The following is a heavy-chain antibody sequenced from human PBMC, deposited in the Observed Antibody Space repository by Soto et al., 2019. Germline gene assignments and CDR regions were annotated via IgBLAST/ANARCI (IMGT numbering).Heavy chain of an antibody. CDR1: GYSFTAYY. D-gene: IGHD3-10*01. Sequence: QVQLVQSGADVKKPGASVKVSCKTSGYSFTAYYIHWVRQAPGQGLEWMGWINPNTGGTYYAEKFQSWVTMTRDTSNNTVYMELSRLKSDDTAVYFCAREAIRVRGVTVGDFDNWGQGTLVTVSS. V-gene: IGHV1-2*04. J-gene: IGHJ4*02. CDR2: INPNTGGT. CDR3: AREAIRVRGVTVGDFDN.